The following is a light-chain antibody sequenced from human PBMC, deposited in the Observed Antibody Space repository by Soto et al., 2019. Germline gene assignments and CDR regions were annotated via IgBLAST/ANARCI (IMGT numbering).Light chain of an antibody. CDR2: VDAGGIVG. CDR1: SGYSNYR. CDR3: GADHGSGSNFVKV. J-gene: IGLJ2*01. V-gene: IGLV9-49*03. Sequence: QLVLTQPPSASASLGATVTLTCTLSSGYSNYRVDWYQQRPGKGPRLVMRVDAGGIVGSRGDGIPDRFSVMGSGLNRYLIIKNIQEEDESDYHCGADHGSGSNFVKVFGGGTQLTVL.